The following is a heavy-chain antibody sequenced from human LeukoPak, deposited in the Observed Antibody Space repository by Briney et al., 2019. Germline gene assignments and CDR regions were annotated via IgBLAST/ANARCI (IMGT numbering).Heavy chain of an antibody. CDR1: GYTFTGYY. CDR3: ATRSPTTYIAVGAFNY. J-gene: IGHJ4*02. D-gene: IGHD6-19*01. V-gene: IGHV1-2*02. Sequence: GASVKVSCKASGYTFTGYYMHWVRQAPVQGLEWMGWINPNSGGTNYAQKFQGRVTMTRDTSISTAYMELSSLRSEDTAVYYCATRSPTTYIAVGAFNYWGQGTLVTVSS. CDR2: INPNSGGT.